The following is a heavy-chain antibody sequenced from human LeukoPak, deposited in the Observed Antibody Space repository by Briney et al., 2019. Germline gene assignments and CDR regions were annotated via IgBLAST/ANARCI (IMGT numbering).Heavy chain of an antibody. J-gene: IGHJ5*02. Sequence: PSETLSLTCTVSGGSISSTSFYWGWIRQPPGKGLEWIGSISDSGSAYYNPSLKSRVVISVDPSKNQFSLQLSSVTAADTAVYYCARANVGNWFDPWGQGTLVTVSS. V-gene: IGHV4-39*01. D-gene: IGHD1-26*01. CDR2: ISDSGSA. CDR3: ARANVGNWFDP. CDR1: GGSISSTSFY.